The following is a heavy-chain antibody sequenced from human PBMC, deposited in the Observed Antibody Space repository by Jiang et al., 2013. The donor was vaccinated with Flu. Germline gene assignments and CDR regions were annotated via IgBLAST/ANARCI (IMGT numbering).Heavy chain of an antibody. V-gene: IGHV6-1*01. CDR2: TYYRSKWYN. CDR3: AGSDLFRVRAVAWEDGSDP. Sequence: QTLSLTCAISGDSVSSNSAAWNWIRQSPSRGLEWLGRTYYRSKWYNDYAVSVKSRININTDTSKNQFSLQLNSVTPEDTAVYYCAGSDLFRVRAVAWEDGSDPWGQGTLVTVSS. D-gene: IGHD3-10*01. J-gene: IGHJ5*02. CDR1: GDSVSSNSAA.